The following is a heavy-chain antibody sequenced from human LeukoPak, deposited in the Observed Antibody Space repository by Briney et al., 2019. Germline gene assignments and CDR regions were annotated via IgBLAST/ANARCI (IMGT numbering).Heavy chain of an antibody. V-gene: IGHV4-59*08. CDR2: IYYSGST. CDR1: GGSISSYY. D-gene: IGHD2-21*02. Sequence: SETLSLTCTVSGGSISSYYWSWIRQPPGKGLEWIGYIYYSGSTNYNPSLKSRVTISVDTSKNQFSLKLSSVTAADTAVYYCARVEGGYCGGDCSDFQHWGQGTLVTVSS. CDR3: ARVEGGYCGGDCSDFQH. J-gene: IGHJ1*01.